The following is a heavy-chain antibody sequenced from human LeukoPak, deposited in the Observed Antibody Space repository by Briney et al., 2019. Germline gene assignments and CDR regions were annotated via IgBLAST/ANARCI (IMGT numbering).Heavy chain of an antibody. J-gene: IGHJ4*02. CDR1: GFAFGNYA. CDR2: ISASGGST. CDR3: AKDDSIDY. V-gene: IGHV3-23*01. Sequence: GGSLRLSCAASGFAFGNYAMNWVRQAPGKGLEWVSAISASGGSTHYADSVKGHFTISRDNSKSTLYLQMNSLRAEDTAVHYCAKDDSIDYWGQGTLVTVSS. D-gene: IGHD2-21*02.